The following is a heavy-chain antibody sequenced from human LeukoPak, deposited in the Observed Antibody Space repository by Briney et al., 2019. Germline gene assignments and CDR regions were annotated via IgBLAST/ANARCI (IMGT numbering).Heavy chain of an antibody. CDR1: GYTFTGYY. CDR3: ARGSQVGITTSYGMDV. D-gene: IGHD1-26*01. V-gene: IGHV1-2*02. CDR2: INPNSGGT. J-gene: IGHJ6*02. Sequence: ASVKVSCKASGYTFTGYYMHWVRQAPGQGLEWMGWINPNSGGTNYAQKFQGRVTMTRDTSISTAYMELSRLRSDDTAVYYCARGSQVGITTSYGMDVWGQGTTVTVSS.